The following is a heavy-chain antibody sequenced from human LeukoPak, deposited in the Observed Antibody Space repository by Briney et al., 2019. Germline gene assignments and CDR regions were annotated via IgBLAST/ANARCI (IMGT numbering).Heavy chain of an antibody. CDR3: AREISGSGSYPDF. V-gene: IGHV3-33*01. J-gene: IGHJ4*02. D-gene: IGHD3-10*01. CDR2: IWHDGSHK. Sequence: GGSLRLSCAASGFSFDTYAMHWVRQAPGQGLEWVALIWHDGSHKFYSNSVRGQFTISRDNSKNTVYLQMNNLRPDDTAVYYCAREISGSGSYPDFWGQGTLVTVSS. CDR1: GFSFDTYA.